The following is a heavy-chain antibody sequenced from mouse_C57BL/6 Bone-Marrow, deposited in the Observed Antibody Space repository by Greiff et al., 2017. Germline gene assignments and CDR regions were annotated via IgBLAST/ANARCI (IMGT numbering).Heavy chain of an antibody. CDR3: ARHYRRYFDV. CDR1: GYTFTSYG. D-gene: IGHD2-12*01. CDR2: IYPRSGNT. V-gene: IGHV1-81*01. J-gene: IGHJ1*03. Sequence: QVHVKQSGAELARPGASVKLSCKASGYTFTSYGISWVKQRTGQGLEWIGEIYPRSGNTYYNEKFKGKATLTADKSSSTAYIELRSLTSEDSAVYFCARHYRRYFDVWGTGTTVTVAS.